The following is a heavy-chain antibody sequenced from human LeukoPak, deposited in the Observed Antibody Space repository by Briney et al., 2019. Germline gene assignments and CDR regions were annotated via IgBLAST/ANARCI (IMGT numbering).Heavy chain of an antibody. CDR3: ARRNGHLDAFDI. J-gene: IGHJ3*02. CDR1: GFTFGSYG. CDR2: ISSSSSSV. Sequence: GGSLRLSCAASGFTFGSYGLNWVRQAPGKGLEWVSYISSSSSSVYYADSVKGRFTISRDNAKNSLYLQMNSLRAEDTAIYYCARRNGHLDAFDIWGQGTMVTVSS. V-gene: IGHV3-48*01. D-gene: IGHD2-8*01.